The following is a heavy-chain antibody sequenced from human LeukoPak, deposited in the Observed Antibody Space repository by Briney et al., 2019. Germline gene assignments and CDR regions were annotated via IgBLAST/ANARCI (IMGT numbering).Heavy chain of an antibody. J-gene: IGHJ4*02. CDR1: GGSISSSSYY. D-gene: IGHD3-3*01. CDR2: IYYSGST. Sequence: PSETLSLTCTVSGGSISSSSYYWGWIRQPPGKGLEWIGSIYYSGSTYYNPSLKSRVTISVDTSKNQFSLKLSSVTAADTAVYYCARGSSSITIFGVVTPKPVDYWGQGTLVTVSS. V-gene: IGHV4-39*07. CDR3: ARGSSSITIFGVVTPKPVDY.